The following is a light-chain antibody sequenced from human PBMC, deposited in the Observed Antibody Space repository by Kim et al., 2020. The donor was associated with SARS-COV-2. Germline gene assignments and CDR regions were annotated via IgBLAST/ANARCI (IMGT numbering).Light chain of an antibody. Sequence: PGERGTLSCRASQSVSSNFAWHQQIPGQPPRLLIYDASTRATGIPARSSGSGSGTEFTLTISSLQSEDFAVYYCQQYNNWSSPWTFGQGTKVDIK. CDR1: QSVSSN. CDR3: QQYNNWSSPWT. V-gene: IGKV3-15*01. CDR2: DAS. J-gene: IGKJ1*01.